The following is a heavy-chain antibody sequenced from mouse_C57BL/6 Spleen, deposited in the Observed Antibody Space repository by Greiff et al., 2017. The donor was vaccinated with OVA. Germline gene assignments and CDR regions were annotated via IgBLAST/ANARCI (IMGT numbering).Heavy chain of an antibody. CDR2: ISYSGST. V-gene: IGHV3-1*01. J-gene: IGHJ3*01. D-gene: IGHD3-2*02. CDR1: GYSITSGYD. Sequence: EVQLQQSGPGMVKPSQSLSLTCTVTGYSITSGYDWHWIRHFPGNKLEWMGYISYSGSTNYNPSLKSRISITHDTSKNHFFLKLNSVTTEDTATYYCALDSSGYWFAYWGQGTLVTVSA. CDR3: ALDSSGYWFAY.